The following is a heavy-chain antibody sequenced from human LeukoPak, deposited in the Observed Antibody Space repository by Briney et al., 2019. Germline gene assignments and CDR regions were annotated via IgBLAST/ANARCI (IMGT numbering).Heavy chain of an antibody. Sequence: ASVKVSCKASGYTFTSYAMHWVRQAPGQRLEWMGWINAGNGNTKYSQKFQGRVTITRDTSAGTAYMELSSLRSEDTAVYYCARGRSWDDAFDIWGQGTMVTVSS. CDR2: INAGNGNT. J-gene: IGHJ3*02. D-gene: IGHD6-13*01. CDR1: GYTFTSYA. CDR3: ARGRSWDDAFDI. V-gene: IGHV1-3*01.